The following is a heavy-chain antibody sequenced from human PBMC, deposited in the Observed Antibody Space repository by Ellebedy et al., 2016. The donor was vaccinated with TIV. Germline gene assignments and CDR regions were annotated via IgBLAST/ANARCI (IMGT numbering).Heavy chain of an antibody. Sequence: GESLKISCAASGFTFSAFAISWVRQAPGKGLEWVSGISGGGGSSYQADSVKGRPTISRDNSKNTLFLQMNNLRAEDTAVNYCARYLGLHWYPEPAAHWGQGTLVAVSS. CDR1: GFTFSAFA. D-gene: IGHD3-9*01. CDR2: ISGGGGSS. CDR3: ARYLGLHWYPEPAAH. J-gene: IGHJ4*02. V-gene: IGHV3-23*01.